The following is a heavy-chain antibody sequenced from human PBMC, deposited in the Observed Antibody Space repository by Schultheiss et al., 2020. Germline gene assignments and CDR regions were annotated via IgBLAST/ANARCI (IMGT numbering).Heavy chain of an antibody. V-gene: IGHV3-33*08. CDR2: IWYDGSNK. J-gene: IGHJ4*02. CDR1: GFTFSSYS. CDR3: ATDLFSHY. Sequence: GSLRLSCAASGFTFSSYSMNWVRQAPGKGLEWVAVIWYDGSNKYYADSVKGRFTISRDNSKNTLYLDMNSLRVEDTALFYCATDLFSHYWGQGTLVTVSS.